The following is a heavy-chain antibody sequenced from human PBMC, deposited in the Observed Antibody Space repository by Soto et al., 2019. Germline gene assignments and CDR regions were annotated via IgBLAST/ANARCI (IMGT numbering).Heavy chain of an antibody. J-gene: IGHJ4*02. V-gene: IGHV3-64D*06. CDR2: ISSNGGST. D-gene: IGHD7-27*01. Sequence: GESLKISCSASGFTFSSYAMHWVRQAPGKGLEYVSAISSNGGSTYYADSVKGRFTISRDNSKNTLYLQMSSLRAEDTAVYYCVKAGLGIFLSYFDYWGQGTLVTVSS. CDR3: VKAGLGIFLSYFDY. CDR1: GFTFSSYA.